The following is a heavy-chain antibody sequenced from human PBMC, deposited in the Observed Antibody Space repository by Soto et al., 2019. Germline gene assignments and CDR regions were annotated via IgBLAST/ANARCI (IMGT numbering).Heavy chain of an antibody. J-gene: IGHJ5*01. CDR1: TFTFNTYA. CDR3: AKTGYGSDVPWWFDS. D-gene: IGHD5-12*01. Sequence: EVQLLESGGGLVQPGGSLRLSCAAATFTFNTYAMTWVRQAPGKGLEWVSAISGSGDNTYYADSVKGRFTISRDNSKNTLYLQLNSLRAEATAIYYCAKTGYGSDVPWWFDSWGQGTLVTVSS. CDR2: ISGSGDNT. V-gene: IGHV3-23*01.